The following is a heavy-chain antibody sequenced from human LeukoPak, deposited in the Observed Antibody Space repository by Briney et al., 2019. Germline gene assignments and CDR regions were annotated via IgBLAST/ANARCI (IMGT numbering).Heavy chain of an antibody. D-gene: IGHD6-19*01. CDR3: ARSVVAGTLDWFDP. Sequence: VASVTVSCKASGYTFTSYGISWVRQAPGQGLEWMGWISAYNGNTNYAQKLQGRVTMTTDTSTSTAYMELRSLRSDDTAVYYCARSVVAGTLDWFDPWGQGTLVTVSS. CDR2: ISAYNGNT. J-gene: IGHJ5*02. V-gene: IGHV1-18*01. CDR1: GYTFTSYG.